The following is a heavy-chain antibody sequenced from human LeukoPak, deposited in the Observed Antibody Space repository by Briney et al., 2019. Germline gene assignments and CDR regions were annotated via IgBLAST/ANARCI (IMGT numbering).Heavy chain of an antibody. D-gene: IGHD3-16*01. V-gene: IGHV3-53*01. J-gene: IGHJ4*02. Sequence: GGSLRLSCAASGFPFSVSGMSWVRQAPGKGLEWVSAMYTGGTTYYADSVAGRFTVSRDNSKNTLYLHMNSLRVEDTAVYYCAKDEATSGGGLASWGQGTLVSVSS. CDR2: MYTGGTT. CDR3: AKDEATSGGGLAS. CDR1: GFPFSVSG.